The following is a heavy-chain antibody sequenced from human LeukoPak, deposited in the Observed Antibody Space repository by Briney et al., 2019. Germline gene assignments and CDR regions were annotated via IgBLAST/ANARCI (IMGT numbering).Heavy chain of an antibody. Sequence: GASVKVSCKASGYTFTGYYMHWVRQAPGQGLEWMGWINPNSGGTNYAQKFQGRVTMTRDTSNSTAYMELSRLRSDDTAVYYCARGGYSIEYYYYYMDVWGKGTTVTVSS. CDR1: GYTFTGYY. CDR3: ARGGYSIEYYYYYMDV. CDR2: INPNSGGT. J-gene: IGHJ6*03. D-gene: IGHD5-18*01. V-gene: IGHV1-2*02.